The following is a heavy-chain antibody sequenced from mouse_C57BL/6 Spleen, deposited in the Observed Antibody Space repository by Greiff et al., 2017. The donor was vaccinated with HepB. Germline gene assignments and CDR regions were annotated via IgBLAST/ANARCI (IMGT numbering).Heavy chain of an antibody. CDR1: GFSLTSYG. J-gene: IGHJ3*01. CDR2: IWSGGST. CDR3: ASGSSYPWFAY. V-gene: IGHV2-2*01. D-gene: IGHD1-1*01. Sequence: QVQLQQSGPGLVQPSQSLSITCTVSGFSLTSYGVHWVRQSPGKGLEWLGVIWSGGSTDYNAAFISRLSISKDNSKSRVFFKMNSLQADDTAIYYCASGSSYPWFAYWGQGTLVTVSA.